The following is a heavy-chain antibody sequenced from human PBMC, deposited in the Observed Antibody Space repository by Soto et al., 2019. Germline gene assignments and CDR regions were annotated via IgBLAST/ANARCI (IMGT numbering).Heavy chain of an antibody. Sequence: GGSLRLSCAASGFTFSSYSMNWVRQAPGKGLEWVSSISSSSSYIYYADSVKGRFTISRDNAKNSLYLQMNSLRADDTAVYYCARDLTAPWRDSSGYYFDYWGQGTLVTVSS. CDR3: ARDLTAPWRDSSGYYFDY. V-gene: IGHV3-21*01. CDR2: ISSSSSYI. D-gene: IGHD3-22*01. J-gene: IGHJ4*02. CDR1: GFTFSSYS.